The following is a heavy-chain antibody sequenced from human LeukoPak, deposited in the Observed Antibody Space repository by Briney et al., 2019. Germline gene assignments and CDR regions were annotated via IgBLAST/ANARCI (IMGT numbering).Heavy chain of an antibody. J-gene: IGHJ6*03. V-gene: IGHV3-66*01. CDR2: IYSGGGST. D-gene: IGHD3-3*01. CDR1: GFTVSSNY. Sequence: GGSLRLSCAASGFTVSSNYMSWVRQAPGKGLEWVSVIYSGGGSTYYADSVKGRFTISRDKSKNTLYLQMNSLRAEDTAVYYCARVPSITIFGVVINGMDVWGKGTTVTVSS. CDR3: ARVPSITIFGVVINGMDV.